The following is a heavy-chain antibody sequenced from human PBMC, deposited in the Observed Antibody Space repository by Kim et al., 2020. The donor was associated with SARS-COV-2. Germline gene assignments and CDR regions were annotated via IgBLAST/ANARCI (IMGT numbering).Heavy chain of an antibody. Sequence: GGSVRSGSYSWGWIRQPPGKGLELIAEIYYSGSTNYNPSLKSRVTTSVDTSKSQFSLKLTSVTAADTAVYYCARGIAAAVTRFDSWGHGTLAT. CDR1: GGSVRSGSYS. D-gene: IGHD6-13*01. V-gene: IGHV4-61*01. CDR2: IYYSGST. J-gene: IGHJ4*01. CDR3: ARGIAAAVTRFDS.